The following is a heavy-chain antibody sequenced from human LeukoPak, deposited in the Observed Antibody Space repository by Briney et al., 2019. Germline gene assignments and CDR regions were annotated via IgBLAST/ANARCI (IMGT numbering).Heavy chain of an antibody. D-gene: IGHD5-12*01. J-gene: IGHJ4*02. V-gene: IGHV1-2*02. CDR2: INPNSGGT. CDR1: EYTFTGYY. CDR3: ARGRGYSGYLDY. Sequence: GASAKVSCKASEYTFTGYYMHWVRQAPGQGLEWMGWINPNSGGTNYAQKFQGRVTMTRDTSISTAYMELSRLRSDDTAVYYCARGRGYSGYLDYWGQGTLVTVSS.